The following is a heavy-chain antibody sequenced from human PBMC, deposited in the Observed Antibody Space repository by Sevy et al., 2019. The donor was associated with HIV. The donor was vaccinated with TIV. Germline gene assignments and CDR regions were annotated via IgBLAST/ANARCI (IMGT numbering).Heavy chain of an antibody. J-gene: IGHJ3*02. CDR3: ARGQCWGSDSFHI. CDR1: GGTFSNCT. D-gene: IGHD3-16*01. V-gene: IGHV1-69*13. CDR2: IIPIFGTA. Sequence: ASVKVSCKASGGTFSNCTINWVRQAPGQGLEWMGRIIPIFGTANCLQKFQGRVTITAEESTSTAYMELSSLRSEDTAVYYCARGQCWGSDSFHIWGQGTMVTVSS.